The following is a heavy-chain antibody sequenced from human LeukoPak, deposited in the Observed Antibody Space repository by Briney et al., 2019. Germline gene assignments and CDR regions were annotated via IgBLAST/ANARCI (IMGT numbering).Heavy chain of an antibody. CDR3: ARVRRGAWFDY. D-gene: IGHD3-16*01. J-gene: IGHJ4*02. CDR1: GYTFISYG. V-gene: IGHV1-69*13. Sequence: SVKVSCKASGYTFISYGISWVRQAPGQGLEWMGGIIPIFGTANYAQKFQGRVTITADESTSTAYMELSSLRSEDTAVYYCARVRRGAWFDYWGQGTLVTVSS. CDR2: IIPIFGTA.